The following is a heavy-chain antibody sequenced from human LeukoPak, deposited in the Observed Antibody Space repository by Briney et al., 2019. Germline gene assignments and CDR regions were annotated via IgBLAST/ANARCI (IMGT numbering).Heavy chain of an antibody. CDR2: IYHSGST. J-gene: IGHJ5*02. CDR3: ARDLGYSSA. Sequence: SETLSLTCTVSCGSISSGGYYWSWIRQPPGKGLEWIGYIYHSGSTYYNPSLKSRVTISVDRSKNQFSLKLSSVTAADTAVYYCARDLGYSSAWGQGTLVTVSS. CDR1: CGSISSGGYY. V-gene: IGHV4-30-2*01. D-gene: IGHD6-19*01.